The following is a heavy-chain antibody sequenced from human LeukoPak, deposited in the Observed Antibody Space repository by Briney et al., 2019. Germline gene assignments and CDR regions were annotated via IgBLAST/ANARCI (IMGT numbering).Heavy chain of an antibody. D-gene: IGHD5-18*01. Sequence: ASVKVSCKASGYTFTTYGITWVRQSPGQGLEWMGWISPYNGNTNYAQKLQGRVTMTTDTSTSTAYMELRSLRLDDTAVYYCARDQREVDRTMSYYWGQGTLVTVSS. V-gene: IGHV1-18*01. CDR1: GYTFTTYG. J-gene: IGHJ4*02. CDR2: ISPYNGNT. CDR3: ARDQREVDRTMSYY.